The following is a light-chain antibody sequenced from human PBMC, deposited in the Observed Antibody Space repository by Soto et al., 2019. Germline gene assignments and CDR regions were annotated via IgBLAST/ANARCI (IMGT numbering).Light chain of an antibody. V-gene: IGKV1-33*01. CDR3: QQHDGRPTMT. J-gene: IGKJ5*01. Sequence: IQLTQSPSSLSASVGETVTITCRASQDIDNSLNWYQHQPGEAPKLLIYAVSFLETGVPSRFSGRGSGTVFSLTINSLQADDFATYYCQQHDGRPTMTFGQGTRLDIK. CDR2: AVS. CDR1: QDIDNS.